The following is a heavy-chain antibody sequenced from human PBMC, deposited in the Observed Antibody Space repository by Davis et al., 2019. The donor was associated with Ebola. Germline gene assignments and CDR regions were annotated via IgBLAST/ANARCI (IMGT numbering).Heavy chain of an antibody. V-gene: IGHV3-23*01. Sequence: PGGSLRLSCAASGFTFSSYAMNWVRQAPGKGLEWVSGIIDSGGSTYYADSVKGRFTVSRDNSKSTLYLQMNSLRVEDTAVYYCAKGSGTYKGLGDYWGQGTLVTVSS. J-gene: IGHJ4*02. CDR2: IIDSGGST. CDR3: AKGSGTYKGLGDY. D-gene: IGHD1-26*01. CDR1: GFTFSSYA.